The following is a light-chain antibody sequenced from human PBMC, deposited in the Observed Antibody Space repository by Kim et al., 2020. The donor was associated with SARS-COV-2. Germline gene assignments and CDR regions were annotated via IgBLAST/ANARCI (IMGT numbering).Light chain of an antibody. J-gene: IGLJ2*01. CDR2: GKN. Sequence: SSELTQDPAVSVALGQTVRITCQGDSLRSYYATRYQQKPGQAPIVVIYGKNNRPSGFPDRFSGSSSGNTASLTITGTQAGDEADYYCNSRDSNDNVVFGG. CDR3: NSRDSNDNVV. V-gene: IGLV3-19*01. CDR1: SLRSYY.